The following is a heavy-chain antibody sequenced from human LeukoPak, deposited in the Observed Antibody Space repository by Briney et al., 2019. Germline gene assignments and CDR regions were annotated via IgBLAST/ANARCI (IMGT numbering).Heavy chain of an antibody. CDR3: ARDLFRAAAGTGYGMDV. Sequence: PGGSLRLSCAASGFTFSSYAMHWVRQAPGKGLEWVAVISYDGSNKYYADSVKGRFTISRDNSKNTLYLQMNSLRAEDTAVYYCARDLFRAAAGTGYGMDVWGQGTTVTVSS. CDR2: ISYDGSNK. V-gene: IGHV3-30-3*01. J-gene: IGHJ6*02. D-gene: IGHD6-13*01. CDR1: GFTFSSYA.